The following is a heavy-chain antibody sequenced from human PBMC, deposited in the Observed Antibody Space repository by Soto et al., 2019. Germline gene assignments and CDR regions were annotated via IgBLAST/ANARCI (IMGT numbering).Heavy chain of an antibody. V-gene: IGHV3-23*01. J-gene: IGHJ4*02. CDR1: GFTFSTYA. CDR3: AKIKATSDTGF. D-gene: IGHD5-18*01. Sequence: GGSLRLSCAASGFTFSTYAMPWVRQAPGRGLEWVSSISASGGGTYYADSVRGRFTVSRDNSKNTLSLLMNSRRVEDTAIYYCAKIKATSDTGFWGQGTLVTVSS. CDR2: ISASGGGT.